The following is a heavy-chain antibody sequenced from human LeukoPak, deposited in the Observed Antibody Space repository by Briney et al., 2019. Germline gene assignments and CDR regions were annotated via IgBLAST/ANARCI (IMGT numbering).Heavy chain of an antibody. CDR3: ARGNWNLMVFDP. J-gene: IGHJ5*02. CDR2: INPNSGGT. D-gene: IGHD1-7*01. V-gene: IGHV1-2*02. CDR1: GGTFSSYA. Sequence: ASVKVSCKASGGTFSSYAISWVRQAPGQGLEWMGWINPNSGGTNYAQKFQGRVTMTRDTSISTAYMELSRLRSDDTAVYYCARGNWNLMVFDPWGQGTLVTVSS.